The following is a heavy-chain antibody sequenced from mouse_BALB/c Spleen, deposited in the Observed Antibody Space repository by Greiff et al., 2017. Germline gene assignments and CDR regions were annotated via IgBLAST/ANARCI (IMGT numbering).Heavy chain of an antibody. D-gene: IGHD1-2*01. CDR3: ARAYGYGRGYLDY. J-gene: IGHJ2*01. V-gene: IGHV5-12-1*01. CDR1: GFAFSSYD. CDR2: ISSGGGST. Sequence: EVMLVESGGGLVKPGGSLKLSCAASGFAFSSYDMSWVRQTPEKRLEWVAYISSGGGSTYYPDTVKGRFTISRDNAKNTLYLQMSSLKSEDTAMYYCARAYGYGRGYLDYWGQGTTLTVSS.